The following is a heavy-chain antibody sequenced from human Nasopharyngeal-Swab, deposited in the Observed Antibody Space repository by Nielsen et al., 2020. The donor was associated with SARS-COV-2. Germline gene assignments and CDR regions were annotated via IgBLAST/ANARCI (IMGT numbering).Heavy chain of an antibody. CDR1: GYTFTSYY. CDR2: INPSGGST. Sequence: ASVKVSCKASGYTFTSYYMHWVRQPPGQGLEWMGIINPSGGSTSYAQKFQGRVTMTRDTSTSTVYMELSSLRSEDTAVYYCARGRGLRFLSPHWFDPWGQGTLVTVSS. D-gene: IGHD3-3*01. CDR3: ARGRGLRFLSPHWFDP. V-gene: IGHV1-46*01. J-gene: IGHJ5*02.